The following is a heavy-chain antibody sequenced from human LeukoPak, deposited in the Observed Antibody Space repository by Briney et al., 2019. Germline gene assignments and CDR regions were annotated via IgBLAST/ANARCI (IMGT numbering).Heavy chain of an antibody. D-gene: IGHD2-15*01. V-gene: IGHV4-59*01. J-gene: IGHJ6*02. CDR3: ARGPSGYYYYGMDV. CDR2: IYYSWST. CDR1: GGSISSYY. Sequence: SETLSLTCTVSGGSISSYYWSWIRQPPGKGLEWIGYIYYSWSTNYNPSLKSRVTISVDTSKNQFSLKLSSVTAADTAVYYCARGPSGYYYYGMDVWGQGTTVTVSS.